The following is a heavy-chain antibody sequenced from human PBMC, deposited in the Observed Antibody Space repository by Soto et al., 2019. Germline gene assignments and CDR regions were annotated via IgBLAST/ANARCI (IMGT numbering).Heavy chain of an antibody. Sequence: GGSLRLSCAASGFTFSSYGMHWVRQAPGKGLEWVASIWCDRNNKYYADSVKGRFTISRDNSKKTLYLQMNSLRAEDTAVYYYAREAYCSSTSCYAPYYFDYWGQGTLVTVSS. CDR1: GFTFSSYG. D-gene: IGHD2-2*01. CDR2: IWCDRNNK. CDR3: AREAYCSSTSCYAPYYFDY. J-gene: IGHJ4*02. V-gene: IGHV3-33*01.